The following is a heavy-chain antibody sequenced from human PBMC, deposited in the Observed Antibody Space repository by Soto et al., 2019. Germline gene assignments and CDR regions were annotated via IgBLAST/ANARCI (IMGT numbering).Heavy chain of an antibody. CDR2: ISGSGGST. V-gene: IGHV3-23*01. Sequence: GGSLRLSCAASGFTFSSYAMSWVRQAPGKGLEWVSAISGSGGSTYYADSVKGRFTISRDNSKNTLYLQMNSLRAEDTAVYYCARAIFGVVIIAFDYWGQGTLVTVSS. D-gene: IGHD3-3*01. CDR1: GFTFSSYA. J-gene: IGHJ4*02. CDR3: ARAIFGVVIIAFDY.